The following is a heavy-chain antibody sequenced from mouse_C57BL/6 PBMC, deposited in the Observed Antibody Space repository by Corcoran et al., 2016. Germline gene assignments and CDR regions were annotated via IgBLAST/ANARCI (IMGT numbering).Heavy chain of an antibody. J-gene: IGHJ2*01. V-gene: IGHV9-3*01. CDR2: INTYSGVP. Sequence: QIQLVQSGPELKKPGETVKISRKASGYTFTTYGLSWVKQAPGKGLKWMGWINTYSGVPTYADDFKGRFAFSLETSASTAYLQINNLKNEDTATYFCARRLTGYFDYWGQGTTLTVSS. CDR3: ARRLTGYFDY. D-gene: IGHD4-1*01. CDR1: GYTFTTYG.